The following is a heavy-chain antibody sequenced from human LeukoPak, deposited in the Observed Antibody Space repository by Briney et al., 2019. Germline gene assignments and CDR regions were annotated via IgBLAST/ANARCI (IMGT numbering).Heavy chain of an antibody. J-gene: IGHJ4*02. CDR2: ISSSGNYI. V-gene: IGHV3-21*01. Sequence: GGSLRLSCEVFGFSLTNYAINCVRHAPGKGLEWLSSISSSGNYIYYLDSVKGRFSISRDTSKNSVYLQMNSLRAEDTAVYYCARGGGSSFDYWGRGTLVTVSS. CDR1: GFSLTNYA. CDR3: ARGGGSSFDY. D-gene: IGHD1-26*01.